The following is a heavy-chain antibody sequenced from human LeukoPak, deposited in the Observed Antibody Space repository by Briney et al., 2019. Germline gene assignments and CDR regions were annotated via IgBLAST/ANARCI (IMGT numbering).Heavy chain of an antibody. CDR2: ISAYNGNT. CDR1: GYTFTSYA. J-gene: IGHJ4*02. D-gene: IGHD2-21*02. V-gene: IGHV1-18*01. CDR3: ARGTLLVTSPDY. Sequence: ASVKVSCKASGYTFTSYAMHWVRQAPGQRLEWMGWISAYNGNTNYAQKLQGRVTMTTDTSTSTAYMELRSLRSDDTAVYYCARGTLLVTSPDYWGQGTLVTVSS.